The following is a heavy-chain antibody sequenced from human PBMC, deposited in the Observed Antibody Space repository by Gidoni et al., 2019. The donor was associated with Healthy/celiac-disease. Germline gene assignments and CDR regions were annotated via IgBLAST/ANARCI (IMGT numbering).Heavy chain of an antibody. Sequence: EVQLVQSGAEVKKPGESLKISCKGSGYSFTSYWIGWVRQMPGKGLEWMGIIYPGDSDTRYSPSFQGQVTISADKSISTAYLQWSSLKASDTAMYYCARLPYCSSTSCYGYAFDIWGQGTMVTVSS. D-gene: IGHD2-2*01. CDR2: IYPGDSDT. J-gene: IGHJ3*02. V-gene: IGHV5-51*01. CDR1: GYSFTSYW. CDR3: ARLPYCSSTSCYGYAFDI.